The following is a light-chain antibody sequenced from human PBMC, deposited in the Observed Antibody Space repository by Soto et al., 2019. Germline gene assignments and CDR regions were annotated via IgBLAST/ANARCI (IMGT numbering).Light chain of an antibody. CDR1: SSDVGGYKY. CDR3: GSYTSISTSYV. J-gene: IGLJ1*01. V-gene: IGLV2-14*03. CDR2: DVN. Sequence: QSALTQPASVSGSPGQSITISCTGTSSDVGGYKYVSWYQQHPGKAPKLMIYDVNNRSSGVSDRFFGSKSGNTASLTISGLQAEDEANYYCGSYTSISTSYVFGTGTKVTVL.